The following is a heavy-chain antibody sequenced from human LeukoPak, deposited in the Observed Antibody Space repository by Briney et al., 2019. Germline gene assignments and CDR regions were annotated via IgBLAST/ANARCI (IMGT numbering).Heavy chain of an antibody. J-gene: IGHJ5*02. Sequence: PGGSLRLSCAASGFTFSSYEMNWVRQAPGKGLEWVSTISDGGSTYYADSVKGRFTISTDTSNNTLCLQMNSLRAEDTAIYYCAKLAGVFGSSGTPWGQGTLVTVSS. CDR2: ISDGGST. D-gene: IGHD3-16*02. CDR3: AKLAGVFGSSGTP. V-gene: IGHV3-23*01. CDR1: GFTFSSYE.